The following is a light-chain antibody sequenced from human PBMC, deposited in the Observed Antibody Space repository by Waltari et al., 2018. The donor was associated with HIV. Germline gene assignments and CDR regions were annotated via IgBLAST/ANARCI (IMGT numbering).Light chain of an antibody. J-gene: IGKJ4*01. V-gene: IGKV3-15*01. CDR1: ESVNSN. CDR2: GTS. CDR3: LHYNNWPPRLT. Sequence: EIVMTQSPATLSVSPGDRATLSCRSSESVNSNLAWYQHKPDQAPRLLIYGTSTRAAGLPAMFSVSGSGTEFTLTISSLQSEDFAVYYCLHYNNWPPRLTFGGGTKVEIK.